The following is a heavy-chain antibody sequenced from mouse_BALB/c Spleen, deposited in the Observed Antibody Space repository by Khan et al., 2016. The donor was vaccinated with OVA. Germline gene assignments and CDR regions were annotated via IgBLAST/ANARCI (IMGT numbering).Heavy chain of an antibody. CDR2: ISSGGDYT. J-gene: IGHJ3*01. CDR1: GFTFSSYS. CDR3: ASHLTGSLAY. Sequence: EVQLQESGGDLVKPGGSLKLSCAASGFTFSSYSMSWVRQTPDKRLEWVASISSGGDYTYYPDSVKGRFTISRDNAKNTLYLQMSDLKSEDTAMYYCASHLTGSLAYWGQGTLVTVSA. V-gene: IGHV5-6*01. D-gene: IGHD4-1*01.